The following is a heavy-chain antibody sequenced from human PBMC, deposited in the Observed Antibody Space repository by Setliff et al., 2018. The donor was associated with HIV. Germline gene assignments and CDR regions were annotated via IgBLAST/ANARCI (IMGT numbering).Heavy chain of an antibody. Sequence: SETLSLTCTVSGGSISSSSYYWGWIRQPPGKGLELIGNIYYTGNTNDNPSLKSRVTISVDTSKNQFSLKVSSVTAADTAVYYCARGWEWGAPLDYWGQGTLVTVSS. CDR3: ARGWEWGAPLDY. J-gene: IGHJ4*02. D-gene: IGHD1-26*01. CDR1: GGSISSSSYY. CDR2: IYYTGNT. V-gene: IGHV4-39*07.